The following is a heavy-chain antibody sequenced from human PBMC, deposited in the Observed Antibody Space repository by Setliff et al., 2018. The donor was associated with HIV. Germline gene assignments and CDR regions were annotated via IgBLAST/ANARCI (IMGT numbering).Heavy chain of an antibody. V-gene: IGHV4-61*09. CDR1: GGSIRSGSYF. CDR3: ARAAYSGTYLWEPATDL. Sequence: ASETLSLTCSVSGGSIRSGSYFWSWIRQPVGKGLEWIGHVFATGPTNYNPSLGTRITISVDTSKNQFSLTLRSVTAADTAVYYCARAAYSGTYLWEPATDLWGRGSLVTSPQ. CDR2: VFATGPT. J-gene: IGHJ2*01. D-gene: IGHD3-16*01.